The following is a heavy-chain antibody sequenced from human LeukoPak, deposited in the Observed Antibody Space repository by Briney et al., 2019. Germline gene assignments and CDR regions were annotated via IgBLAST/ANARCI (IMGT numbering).Heavy chain of an antibody. CDR2: ISYDGSNK. Sequence: GRSLRLSCAASGFTFSSYGMHWVRQAPGKGLEWVAAISYDGSNKYYADSVKGRFTISRDNSKNTLYLQMNSLRAEDTAVYYCAKRWIVVVPAASSYGMDVWGQGTTVTVSS. D-gene: IGHD2-2*01. V-gene: IGHV3-30*18. CDR3: AKRWIVVVPAASSYGMDV. CDR1: GFTFSSYG. J-gene: IGHJ6*02.